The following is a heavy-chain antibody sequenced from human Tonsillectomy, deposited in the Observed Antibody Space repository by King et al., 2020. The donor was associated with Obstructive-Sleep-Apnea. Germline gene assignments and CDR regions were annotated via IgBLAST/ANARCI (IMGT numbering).Heavy chain of an antibody. Sequence: VQLVESGGGLVQPGGSLRLSCAASGFTFSSYSMNWVRQAPGKGLEWVSYISGSNIMYYADSVKGRFTISRDNAKNSLFLQMNSLRAEDTAVYYCARDDYDYWSGLLNWYFDLWGRGTLVAVSS. CDR1: GFTFSSYS. CDR2: ISGSNIM. CDR3: ARDDYDYWSGLLNWYFDL. D-gene: IGHD3-3*01. V-gene: IGHV3-48*04. J-gene: IGHJ2*01.